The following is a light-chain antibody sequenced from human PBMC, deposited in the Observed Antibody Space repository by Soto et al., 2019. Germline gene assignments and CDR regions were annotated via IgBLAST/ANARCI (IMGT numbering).Light chain of an antibody. CDR3: QQYDSWPYT. J-gene: IGKJ2*01. V-gene: IGKV3-15*01. Sequence: DIVMTQSPATLSVSPGERATLSCRASQSVSNTLAWYQQKPGQAPRLLIYAASSRAPGIPARFSGGGSGAGFTLTISNLQSEDFAVYYCQQYDSWPYTFGQGTKLEIK. CDR2: AAS. CDR1: QSVSNT.